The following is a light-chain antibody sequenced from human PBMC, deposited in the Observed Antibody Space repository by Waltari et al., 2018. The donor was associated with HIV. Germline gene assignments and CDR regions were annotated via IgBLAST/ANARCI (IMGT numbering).Light chain of an antibody. CDR2: QDS. CDR3: QTWDIATGV. J-gene: IGLJ3*02. CDR1: KLGEKF. Sequence: SYDLTQPPSVSVSPGQTARITCSGEKLGEKFVSWYQQKPGQSPMVVIYQDSQRPSGILERFSRSKSGNTATLAISGTHPMDEADYYCQTWDIATGVFGGGTKLTVL. V-gene: IGLV3-1*01.